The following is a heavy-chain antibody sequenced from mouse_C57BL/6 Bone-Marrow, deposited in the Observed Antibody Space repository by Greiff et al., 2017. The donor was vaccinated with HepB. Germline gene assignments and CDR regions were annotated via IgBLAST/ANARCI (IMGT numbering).Heavy chain of an antibody. CDR1: GFTFSDYG. V-gene: IGHV5-17*01. J-gene: IGHJ4*01. CDR3: ARVPFGAMDY. Sequence: EVHLVEPGGGLVKPGGSLKLSCAASGFTFSDYGMHWVRQAPEKGLEWVAYISSGSSTIYYADTVKGRFTISRDNAKNTLFLQMTSLRSEDTAMYYCARVPFGAMDYWGQGTSVTVSS. CDR2: ISSGSSTI.